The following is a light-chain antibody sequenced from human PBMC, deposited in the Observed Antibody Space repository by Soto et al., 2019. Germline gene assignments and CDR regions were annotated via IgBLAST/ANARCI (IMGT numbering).Light chain of an antibody. V-gene: IGLV2-8*01. J-gene: IGLJ2*01. Sequence: QSALTQPPSASGSPGQSVTISCTGTSSDVGGYNYVSWYQQHPGKAPKLMIYEVSKRPSGVPDRFSGSKSGNTASLTVSGLQADDEAYYCCSSYAGSNNLVFGGGTKLTVL. CDR2: EVS. CDR3: SSYAGSNNLV. CDR1: SSDVGGYNY.